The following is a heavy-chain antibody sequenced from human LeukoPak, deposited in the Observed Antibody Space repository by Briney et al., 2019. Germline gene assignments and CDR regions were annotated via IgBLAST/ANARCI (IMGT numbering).Heavy chain of an antibody. D-gene: IGHD2-15*01. J-gene: IGHJ4*02. CDR3: ARKMVVAAVYYFDY. V-gene: IGHV3-30*04. CDR2: ISYDGSNK. CDR1: GFTLSSYA. Sequence: GRSLRLSCAASGFTLSSYAMHWVRQAPGKGLEWVAVISYDGSNKYYADSVKGRFTISRDNSKNTLYLQMNSLRAEDTAVYYCARKMVVAAVYYFDYWGQGTLVTVSS.